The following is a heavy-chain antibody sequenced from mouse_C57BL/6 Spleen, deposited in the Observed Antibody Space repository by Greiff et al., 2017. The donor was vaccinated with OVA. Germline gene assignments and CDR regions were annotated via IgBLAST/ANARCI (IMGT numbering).Heavy chain of an antibody. Sequence: QVQLQQPGAELVKPGASVKLSCKASGYTFTSYWMHWVKQRPGQGLEWIGMIHPNSGSTNYNEKFKSKATLTVDKSSSTAYMQLSSLTSEDSAVYYCARLGLRDYFDYWGQGTTLTVSS. D-gene: IGHD3-1*01. CDR2: IHPNSGST. CDR1: GYTFTSYW. CDR3: ARLGLRDYFDY. J-gene: IGHJ2*01. V-gene: IGHV1-64*01.